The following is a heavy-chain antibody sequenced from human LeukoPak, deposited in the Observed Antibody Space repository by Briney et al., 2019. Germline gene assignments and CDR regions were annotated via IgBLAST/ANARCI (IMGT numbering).Heavy chain of an antibody. CDR3: ARAPHYSNYGPYYYGMDV. Sequence: GGSLRLSCAASGFTFSDYYMSWIRQAPGKGLEWVSYVSSSSSYTDYADSVTGRFTISRDNAKNSLYLQMNSLRAEDTAVYYCARAPHYSNYGPYYYGMDVWGQGTTVTVSS. V-gene: IGHV3-11*06. D-gene: IGHD4-11*01. CDR2: VSSSSSYT. J-gene: IGHJ6*02. CDR1: GFTFSDYY.